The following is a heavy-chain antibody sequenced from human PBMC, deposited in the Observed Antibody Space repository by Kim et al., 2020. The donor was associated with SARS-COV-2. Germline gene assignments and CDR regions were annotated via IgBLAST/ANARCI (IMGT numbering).Heavy chain of an antibody. J-gene: IGHJ4*02. CDR2: IYYSGST. Sequence: SETLSLTCTVSGGSISSYYWSWIRQPPGKGLEWIGYIYYSGSTNYNPSLKSRVTISVDTSKNQFSLKLSSVTAADTAVYYCASVTDFWSGYYFDYWGQGTLVTVSS. CDR3: ASVTDFWSGYYFDY. V-gene: IGHV4-59*08. D-gene: IGHD3-3*01. CDR1: GGSISSYY.